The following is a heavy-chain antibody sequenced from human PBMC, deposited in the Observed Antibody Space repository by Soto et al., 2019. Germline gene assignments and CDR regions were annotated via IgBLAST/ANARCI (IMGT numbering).Heavy chain of an antibody. CDR2: IYYSGST. D-gene: IGHD3-3*01. J-gene: IGHJ6*02. CDR3: ARVVVEYYDFWSGSKDYYGMDV. CDR1: GGSISSGGYY. V-gene: IGHV4-31*03. Sequence: PSETLSLTCTVSGGSISSGGYYWSWIRQHPGKGLEWIGYIYYSGSTYYNPSLKSRVTISVDTSKNQFSLKLSSVTAADTAVYYCARVVVEYYDFWSGSKDYYGMDVWGQGTTVTVSS.